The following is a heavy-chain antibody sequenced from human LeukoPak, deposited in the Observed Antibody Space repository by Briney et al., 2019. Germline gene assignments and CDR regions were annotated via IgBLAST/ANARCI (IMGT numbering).Heavy chain of an antibody. V-gene: IGHV1-24*01. CDR3: ATDYGDYYYMDV. CDR1: GYTLTELS. D-gene: IGHD4-17*01. CDR2: FDPEDGET. J-gene: IGHJ6*03. Sequence: ASVKVSCKVSGYTLTELSMHWVRQAPGKGLEWMGGFDPEDGETIYAQKFQDRVTMTEDTSTDTAYMELSSLRSEDTAVYYCATDYGDYYYMDVWGKGTTVTVSS.